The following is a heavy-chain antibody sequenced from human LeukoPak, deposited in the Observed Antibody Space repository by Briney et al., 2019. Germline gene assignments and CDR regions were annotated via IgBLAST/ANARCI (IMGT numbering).Heavy chain of an antibody. V-gene: IGHV3-48*01. J-gene: IGHJ6*03. Sequence: GGSLRLSCAASGFTFSAYSMNWVRQAPGKGLEWVSYITSGTSNMYYADSVKGRFTIYRDKAKNSLYLQMNSLRAEDTGVYYCARVRGSYYMDVWGKGTTVTVSS. CDR2: ITSGTSNM. CDR3: ARVRGSYYMDV. CDR1: GFTFSAYS.